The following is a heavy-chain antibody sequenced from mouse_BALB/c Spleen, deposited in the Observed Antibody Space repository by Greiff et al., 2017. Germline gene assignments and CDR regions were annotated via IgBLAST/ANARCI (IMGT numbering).Heavy chain of an antibody. Sequence: EVKLVESGPGLVKPSQSLSLTCTVTGYSITSDYAWNWIRQFPGNKLEWMGYISYSGSTSYNPSLKSRISITRDTSKNQFFLQLNSVTTEDTATYYCARHRYDEGTLYYYAMDYWGQGTSVTVSS. J-gene: IGHJ4*01. CDR1: GYSITSDYA. CDR3: ARHRYDEGTLYYYAMDY. D-gene: IGHD2-14*01. CDR2: ISYSGST. V-gene: IGHV3-2*02.